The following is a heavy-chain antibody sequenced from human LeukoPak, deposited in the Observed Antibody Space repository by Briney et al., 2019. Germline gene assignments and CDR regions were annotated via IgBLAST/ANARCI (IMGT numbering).Heavy chain of an antibody. Sequence: SETLSLTCTVSGGSISSYYWSWIRQPPGKGLEWIAYIYYSGSTDYNPSLKSRVTISVDTSKNQFSLNLKSVTAADTAVYFCARHAVYAGSGWAFDYWGQGTLVTVFS. CDR1: GGSISSYY. CDR2: IYYSGST. J-gene: IGHJ4*02. CDR3: ARHAVYAGSGWAFDY. D-gene: IGHD6-19*01. V-gene: IGHV4-59*08.